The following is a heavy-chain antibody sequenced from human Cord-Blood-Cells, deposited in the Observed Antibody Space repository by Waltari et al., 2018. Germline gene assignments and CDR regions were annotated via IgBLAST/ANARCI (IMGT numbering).Heavy chain of an antibody. Sequence: QLQLQESGPGLVKPSETLSLTCTVSGGSISSSSYYWGWIRAPPGKGLEWIGSIYYSGSTYYNPSLKSRVTISVDTSKNQFSLKLSSVTAADTAVYYCARVTDGITIFGVVIDYWGQGTLVTVSS. J-gene: IGHJ4*02. CDR1: GGSISSSSYY. CDR3: ARVTDGITIFGVVIDY. D-gene: IGHD3-3*01. V-gene: IGHV4-39*01. CDR2: IYYSGST.